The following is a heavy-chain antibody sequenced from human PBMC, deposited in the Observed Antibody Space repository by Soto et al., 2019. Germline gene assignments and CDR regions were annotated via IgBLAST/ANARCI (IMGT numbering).Heavy chain of an antibody. D-gene: IGHD4-17*01. J-gene: IGHJ6*03. CDR3: AKELTLVTTYYMDV. CDR2: IRDSGERT. Sequence: EVQLLESGGGLVQPGGSLRLSCAASGFTFSDYAMSWVRQAPGKGLEWVSGIRDSGERTYYADSVKGRFTISRDNSKSSLYLQMNSLRAEDTAVYYCAKELTLVTTYYMDVWGNGTTVTVSS. CDR1: GFTFSDYA. V-gene: IGHV3-23*01.